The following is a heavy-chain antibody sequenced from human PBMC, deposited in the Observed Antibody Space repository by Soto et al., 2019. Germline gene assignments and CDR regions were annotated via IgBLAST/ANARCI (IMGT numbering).Heavy chain of an antibody. Sequence: GGSLRLSCAASGFRFRSFTMNWVRQTPGKGLEWASTISSNSAYIYYTDALKGRCTVSRDNSNNTMFLQSDSLRPEDTAVYYCAKLVGGVKGISAPDNWFDPWGQGTLVTVSS. CDR1: GFRFRSFT. V-gene: IGHV3-21*01. D-gene: IGHD3-9*01. CDR2: ISSNSAYI. CDR3: AKLVGGVKGISAPDNWFDP. J-gene: IGHJ5*02.